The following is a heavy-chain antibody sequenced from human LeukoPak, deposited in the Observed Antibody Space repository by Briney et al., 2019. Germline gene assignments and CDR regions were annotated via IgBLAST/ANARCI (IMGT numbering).Heavy chain of an antibody. D-gene: IGHD6-13*01. CDR1: GGSFSGYY. CDR2: INHSGST. Sequence: SETLSLTCAVYGGSFSGYYWSWIRQPPGKGLERIGEINHSGSTNYNPSLKSRVTISVDTSKNQFSLKLSSVTAADTAVYYCARVLAAAGTSYYFDYWGQGTLVTVSS. V-gene: IGHV4-34*01. CDR3: ARVLAAAGTSYYFDY. J-gene: IGHJ4*02.